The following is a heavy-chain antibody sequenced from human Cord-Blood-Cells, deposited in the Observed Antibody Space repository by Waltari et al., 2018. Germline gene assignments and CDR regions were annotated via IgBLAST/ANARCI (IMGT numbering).Heavy chain of an antibody. CDR1: GGSISSSSYY. D-gene: IGHD3-10*01. Sequence: QLQLQESGPGLVKPSETLSLTCTVPGGSISSSSYYLGWIRQPPGKGLGWIGSIYYSGSTYYNPSLKSRVTISVDTSKNQFSLKLSSVTAADTAVYYCARLKDYYGSGSYHYYYYYMDVWGKGTTVTVSS. V-gene: IGHV4-39*07. CDR2: IYYSGST. J-gene: IGHJ6*03. CDR3: ARLKDYYGSGSYHYYYYYMDV.